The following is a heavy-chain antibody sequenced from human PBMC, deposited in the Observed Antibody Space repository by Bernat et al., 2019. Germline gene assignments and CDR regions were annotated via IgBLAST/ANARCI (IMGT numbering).Heavy chain of an antibody. Sequence: QVQLVESGGGVVQPGRSLRLSCAASGFTFSSYAMHWVRQAPGKGLEWVAVISYDGSNKYYADSVKGRFTISRDNSKNTLYLQMNSLRAEDTAVYYCARGRYSSSWTGWFDPWGQGTLVTVSS. CDR3: ARGRYSSSWTGWFDP. CDR2: ISYDGSNK. V-gene: IGHV3-30-3*01. CDR1: GFTFSSYA. D-gene: IGHD6-13*01. J-gene: IGHJ5*02.